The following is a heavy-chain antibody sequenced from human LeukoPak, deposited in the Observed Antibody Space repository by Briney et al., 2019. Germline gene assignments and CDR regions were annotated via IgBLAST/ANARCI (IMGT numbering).Heavy chain of an antibody. V-gene: IGHV4-39*01. J-gene: IGHJ1*01. CDR3: ARRRYYDSTGYLD. CDR1: GGSISSSSYY. Sequence: SETLSLTCTVSGGSISSSSYYWGWIRQPPGKGLEWIGDVYYSGRTYSSPSLKSRVAISVDTSCNQSSLNLNSVTAADTAVYYCARRRYYDSTGYLDWGQGTLVTVSS. CDR2: VYYSGRT. D-gene: IGHD3-22*01.